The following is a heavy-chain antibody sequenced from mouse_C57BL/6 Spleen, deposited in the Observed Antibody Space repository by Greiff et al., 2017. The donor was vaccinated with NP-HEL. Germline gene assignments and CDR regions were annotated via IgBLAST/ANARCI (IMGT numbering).Heavy chain of an antibody. CDR3: ARWPSNWYFDV. CDR2: INPNNGGT. J-gene: IGHJ1*03. Sequence: VQLKQSGPELVKPGASVKISCKASGYTFTDYYMNWVKQSHGKSLEWIGDINPNNGGTSYNQKFKGKATLTVDKSSSTAYMELRSLTSEDSAVYYCARWPSNWYFDVWGTGTTVTVSS. CDR1: GYTFTDYY. V-gene: IGHV1-26*01.